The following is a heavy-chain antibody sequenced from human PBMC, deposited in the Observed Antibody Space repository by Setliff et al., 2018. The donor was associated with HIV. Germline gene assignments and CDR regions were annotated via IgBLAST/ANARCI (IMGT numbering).Heavy chain of an antibody. D-gene: IGHD3-10*01. CDR2: MNPNSGNT. J-gene: IGHJ6*02. Sequence: ASVKVSCKASGYTFTSYDINWVRQATGQGLEWMGWMNPNSGNTGYAQKFQGRVTMTRNTSISTAYMELRSLRSDDTAVYYCARVPQLRWFGEYRYYYGMDVWGQGTTVTVSS. CDR3: ARVPQLRWFGEYRYYYGMDV. V-gene: IGHV1-8*01. CDR1: GYTFTSYD.